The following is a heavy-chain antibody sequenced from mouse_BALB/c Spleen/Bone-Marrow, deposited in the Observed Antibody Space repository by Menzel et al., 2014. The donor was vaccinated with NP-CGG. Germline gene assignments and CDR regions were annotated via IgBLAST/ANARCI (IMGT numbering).Heavy chain of an antibody. CDR3: ARERNWDSFAY. Sequence: QVQLKQSGAELARPGASVKMSCKASGYTFTSYTMHWVKQRPGQGLEWIGYINPSSGYTNYNQKFKDKATLTADKSSSKADMQLSSLTSEDSAVYYCARERNWDSFAYWGQGTMVTVSA. CDR1: GYTFTSYT. D-gene: IGHD4-1*01. J-gene: IGHJ3*01. V-gene: IGHV1-4*01. CDR2: INPSSGYT.